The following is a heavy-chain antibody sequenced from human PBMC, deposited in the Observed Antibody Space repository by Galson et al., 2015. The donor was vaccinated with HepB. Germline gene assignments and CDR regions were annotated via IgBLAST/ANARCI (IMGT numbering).Heavy chain of an antibody. CDR2: INSGSNFI. D-gene: IGHD3-3*01. CDR1: GFTFSSYT. Sequence: SLRLSCAASGFTFSSYTMKWVRQAPGKGLEWVSSINSGSNFIYYADSVEGRFTISRDNAKNSLFLQMDSLRAEDTAVYYCARARTSSIFGVVTYSFDTWGQGTLLTVSS. V-gene: IGHV3-21*01. J-gene: IGHJ5*02. CDR3: ARARTSSIFGVVTYSFDT.